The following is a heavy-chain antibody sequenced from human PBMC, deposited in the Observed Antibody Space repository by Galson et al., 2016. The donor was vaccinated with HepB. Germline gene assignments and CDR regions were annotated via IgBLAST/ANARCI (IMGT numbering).Heavy chain of an antibody. Sequence: SLRLSCAASGFTFADYWMHWVRQAPGKGLMWVSRVYIYGTNTNYAESVRARFTISRDNAKNTVYLQMTDLRAEDTAVYFCAKDYSGSYPIYYFDYWGQGTLVTVSS. CDR2: VYIYGTNT. D-gene: IGHD1-26*01. CDR3: AKDYSGSYPIYYFDY. CDR1: GFTFADYW. V-gene: IGHV3-74*01. J-gene: IGHJ4*02.